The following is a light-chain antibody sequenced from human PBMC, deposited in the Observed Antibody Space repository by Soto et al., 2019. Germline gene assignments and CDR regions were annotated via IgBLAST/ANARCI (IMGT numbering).Light chain of an antibody. CDR1: SSDVGGYNF. V-gene: IGLV2-14*01. Sequence: QSALTQPAYVSGSPGQSITIYCTGTSSDVGGYNFVSWYQQYPGKAPKLMIYEVSNRPSGVSNRFSGSKSGNTASLTISGLQAEDEADYYCNSYTSTSTLVFGTGTKVTVL. CDR2: EVS. CDR3: NSYTSTSTLV. J-gene: IGLJ1*01.